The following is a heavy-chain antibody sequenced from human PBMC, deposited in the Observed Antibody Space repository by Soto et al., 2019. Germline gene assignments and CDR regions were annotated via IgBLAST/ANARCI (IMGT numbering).Heavy chain of an antibody. CDR3: ARDSLALFDS. D-gene: IGHD5-12*01. CDR1: DGSVSSGSYY. Sequence: QAQLQESGPGLVKPSETLSLTCTVSDGSVSSGSYYWTWIRQPPGKGLEWIGYIYSSGSTLYNPSRKSRVTISVDRSMNQFSLKLSSVTAADTDVYYCARDSLALFDSWGQGTLVTVAS. CDR2: IYSSGST. J-gene: IGHJ4*02. V-gene: IGHV4-61*01.